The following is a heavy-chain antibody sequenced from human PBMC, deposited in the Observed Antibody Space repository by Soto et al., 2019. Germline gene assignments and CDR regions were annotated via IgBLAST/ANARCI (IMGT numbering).Heavy chain of an antibody. V-gene: IGHV1-18*01. CDR3: AGGGTPIDY. D-gene: IGHD3-16*01. J-gene: IGHJ4*02. CDR1: GYTFTNFG. Sequence: QVQLVQSGAEVKKPGASVKVSCKASGYTFTNFGISWVRQAPGQGLEWMGWISAYNGNTNYAQKFPGRSTITPSPSQSTGYMELGSLRSGGQAVYFLAGGGTPIDYWGQGTLVTVSS. CDR2: ISAYNGNT.